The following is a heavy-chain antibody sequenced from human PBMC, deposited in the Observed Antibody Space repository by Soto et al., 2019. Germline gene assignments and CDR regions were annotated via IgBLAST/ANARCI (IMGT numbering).Heavy chain of an antibody. Sequence: GGSLRLSCAASGFTVSSNYMSWVRQAPGKGLEWVSVIYSGGSTYYADSVKGRFTISRGNSKNTLYLQMNSLRAEDTAVYYCARDELADDLYWGQGIPVTVSS. CDR1: GFTVSSNY. D-gene: IGHD1-26*01. V-gene: IGHV3-66*01. J-gene: IGHJ4*02. CDR2: IYSGGST. CDR3: ARDELADDLY.